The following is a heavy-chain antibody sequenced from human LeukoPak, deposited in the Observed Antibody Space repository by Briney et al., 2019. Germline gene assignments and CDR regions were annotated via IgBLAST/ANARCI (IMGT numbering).Heavy chain of an antibody. V-gene: IGHV4-34*01. CDR1: GGSFSGYY. CDR2: INHSGST. CDR3: ARFRKSALGYCSGGSCYSPFDY. Sequence: PSETLSLTCAVYGGSFSGYYWSWIRQTPGKGLEWIGEINHSGSTNYNPSLKSRVTISVDTSKNQFPLKLSSVTAADTAVYYCARFRKSALGYCSGGSCYSPFDYWGQGTLVTVSS. D-gene: IGHD2-15*01. J-gene: IGHJ4*02.